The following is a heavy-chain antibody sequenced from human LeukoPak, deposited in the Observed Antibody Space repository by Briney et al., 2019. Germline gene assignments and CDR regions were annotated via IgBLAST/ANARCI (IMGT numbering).Heavy chain of an antibody. J-gene: IGHJ5*02. CDR1: GGSFSGYY. D-gene: IGHD3-16*02. CDR3: ARLYNHNWFDP. V-gene: IGHV4-34*01. Sequence: PSETLSLTCAVYGGSFSGYYWSCIRQPPGKGLEWIGEINHSGSTNYNPSLKSRVTISVDTSKNQFSLKLSSVTAADTAVYYCARLYNHNWFDPWGQGTLVTVSS. CDR2: INHSGST.